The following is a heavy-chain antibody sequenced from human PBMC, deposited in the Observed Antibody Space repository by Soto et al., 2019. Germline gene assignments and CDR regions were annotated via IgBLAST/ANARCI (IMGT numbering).Heavy chain of an antibody. CDR2: INPNSGGT. V-gene: IGHV1-2*04. J-gene: IGHJ5*02. Sequence: ASVKVSCKASGYTFTGYYMHWVRQAPGQGLEWMGWINPNSGGTNYAQKFQGWVTMTRDTSTSTAYMELRSLRSDDTAVYYCARDHRVSYYDFWSGENWFDPWGQGTLVTVSS. D-gene: IGHD3-3*01. CDR3: ARDHRVSYYDFWSGENWFDP. CDR1: GYTFTGYY.